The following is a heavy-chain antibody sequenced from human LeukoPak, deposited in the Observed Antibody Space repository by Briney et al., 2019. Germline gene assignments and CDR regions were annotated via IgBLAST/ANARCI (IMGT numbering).Heavy chain of an antibody. D-gene: IGHD3-3*02. V-gene: IGHV4-4*07. CDR3: ARASDSIFSYYYHMDL. J-gene: IGHJ6*03. CDR2: IFTTGST. CDR1: GASVSDYY. Sequence: PSETLSLTCTVSGASVSDYYWSWVRQPAGKGLEWIGRIFTTGSTDYNTSLKSRVTMSRDRSKNRLFLTLTSVTAADTAVYYCARASDSIFSYYYHMDLWGKGITVTVSS.